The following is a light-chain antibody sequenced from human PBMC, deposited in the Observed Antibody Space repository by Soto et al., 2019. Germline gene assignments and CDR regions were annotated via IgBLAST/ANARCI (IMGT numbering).Light chain of an antibody. CDR3: QQPGNSPFT. Sequence: EIVLTQSPGTLSLSPGERATLSCRASQSVSSSYLAWYHQKPGQAPRLLIYGASSRATGIPDRFSGSGSGTDCRLTLSRLQPEDFPVYYCQQPGNSPFTFGRAKKVDI. CDR1: QSVSSSY. V-gene: IGKV3-20*01. J-gene: IGKJ3*01. CDR2: GAS.